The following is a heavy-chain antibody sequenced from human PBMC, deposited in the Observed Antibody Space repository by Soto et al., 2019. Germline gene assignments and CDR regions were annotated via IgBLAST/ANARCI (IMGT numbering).Heavy chain of an antibody. CDR2: VSGTVDST. Sequence: EVQLLESGGGLVQPVGSLRLSCAASGFSFSTYAMRWVRQAPGKGLEWVSTVSGTVDSTSYADFVMGRFPISSDNSKTTLSLRVNSLRVEDTCVYYCADLGTMMTDFDHWGQGTLVTVSS. CDR1: GFSFSTYA. J-gene: IGHJ4*02. CDR3: ADLGTMMTDFDH. D-gene: IGHD3-22*01. V-gene: IGHV3-23*01.